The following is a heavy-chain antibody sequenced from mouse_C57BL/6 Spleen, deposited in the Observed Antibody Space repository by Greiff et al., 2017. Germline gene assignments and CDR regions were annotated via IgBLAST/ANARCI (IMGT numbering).Heavy chain of an antibody. CDR2: IDPSDSET. CDR1: GYTFTSYW. CDR3: ASYGSSYDYAMDY. Sequence: VKLQQPGAELVRPGSSVKLSCKASGYTFTSYWMHWVKQRPIQGLEWIGNIDPSDSETHYNQKFKDKATLTVDKSSSTAYMQLSSLTSEDSAVYYCASYGSSYDYAMDYWGQGTSVTVSS. J-gene: IGHJ4*01. D-gene: IGHD1-1*01. V-gene: IGHV1-52*01.